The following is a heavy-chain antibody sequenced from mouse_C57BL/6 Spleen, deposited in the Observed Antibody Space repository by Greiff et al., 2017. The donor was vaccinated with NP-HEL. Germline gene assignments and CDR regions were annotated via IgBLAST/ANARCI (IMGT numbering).Heavy chain of an antibody. V-gene: IGHV1-15*01. CDR1: GYTFTDYE. CDR3: TRSVGGFAY. CDR2: IDPETGGT. J-gene: IGHJ3*01. Sequence: LQESGAELVRPGASVTLSCKASGYTFTDYEMHWVKQTPVHGLEWIGAIDPETGGTAYNQKFKGKAILTADKSSSTAYMELRSLTSEDSAVYYCTRSVGGFAYWGQGTLVTVSA.